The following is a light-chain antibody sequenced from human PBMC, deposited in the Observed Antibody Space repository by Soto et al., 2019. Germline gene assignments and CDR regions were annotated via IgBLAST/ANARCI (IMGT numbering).Light chain of an antibody. J-gene: IGKJ4*01. CDR2: GAS. V-gene: IGKV3-20*01. CDR3: QQYGGSPLT. CDR1: QSVSSR. Sequence: EIVMTPSPGTLSLSPGERATLSCRASQSVSSRLAWYQQKPGQAPRLLISGASSRATGIPDRFSGSGSGTDFTLTISRLEPEDFAVYYCQQYGGSPLTFGGGTKVDIK.